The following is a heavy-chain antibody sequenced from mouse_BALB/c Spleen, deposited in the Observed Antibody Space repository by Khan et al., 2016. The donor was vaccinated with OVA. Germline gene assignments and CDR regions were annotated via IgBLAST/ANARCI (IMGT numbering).Heavy chain of an antibody. J-gene: IGHJ2*01. V-gene: IGHV1-87*01. CDR2: IYPGDGNT. CDR1: GYTFTGYW. CDR3: ARGGITTGYFDY. D-gene: IGHD1-1*01. Sequence: VQLQESGTELARPGASVNLSCKASGYTFTGYWMQWVKQRPGQGLEWIGAIYPGDGNTRYTQKFKGKATLTADKSSSTAYMQLSSLASEDSAVYYCARGGITTGYFDYGGQGTTLTVSS.